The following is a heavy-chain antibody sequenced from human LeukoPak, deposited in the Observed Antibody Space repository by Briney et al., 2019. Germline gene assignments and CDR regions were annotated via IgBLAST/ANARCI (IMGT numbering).Heavy chain of an antibody. Sequence: SETLSLTCTVSGYSISSGYYWGWIRQPPGKGLEWIGSIYHSGSTYYNPSLKSRVTISVDTSKNQFSLKLSSVTAADTAVYYCARDPTLLRYFDWLPYYFDYWGQGTPVTVSS. D-gene: IGHD3-9*01. J-gene: IGHJ4*02. V-gene: IGHV4-38-2*02. CDR1: GYSISSGYY. CDR3: ARDPTLLRYFDWLPYYFDY. CDR2: IYHSGST.